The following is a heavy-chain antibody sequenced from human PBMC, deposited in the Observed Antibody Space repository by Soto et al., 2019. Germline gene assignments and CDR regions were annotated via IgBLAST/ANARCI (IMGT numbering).Heavy chain of an antibody. D-gene: IGHD4-17*01. CDR1: GYTFTSYG. Sequence: QVPLVQSGAEVKKPGASVKVSCKASGYTFTSYGISWVRQAPGQGREWMGWNSAYNGNTNYAQKLQGRVTMTTDTSTSTDYMEMRSLRSDDTAVYYCAGAYFDYGDCGNEGISYFDYWGQGTLVTVSS. CDR2: NSAYNGNT. J-gene: IGHJ4*02. V-gene: IGHV1-18*01. CDR3: AGAYFDYGDCGNEGISYFDY.